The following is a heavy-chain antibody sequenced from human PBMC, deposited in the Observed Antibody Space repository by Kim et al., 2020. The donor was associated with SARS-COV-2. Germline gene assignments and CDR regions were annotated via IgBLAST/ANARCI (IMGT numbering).Heavy chain of an antibody. V-gene: IGHV5-51*01. CDR3: AIPRGYSGYDLETFFDY. CDR1: GYSFTSYW. Sequence: GESLKISCKGSGYSFTSYWIGWVRQMPGKGLEWMGIIYPGDSDTRYSPSFQGQVTISADKSISTAYLQWSSLKASDTAMYYCAIPRGYSGYDLETFFDYWGQGTLVTASS. CDR2: IYPGDSDT. D-gene: IGHD5-12*01. J-gene: IGHJ4*02.